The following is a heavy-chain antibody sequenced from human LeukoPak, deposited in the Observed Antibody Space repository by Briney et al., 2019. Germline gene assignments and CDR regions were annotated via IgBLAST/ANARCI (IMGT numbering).Heavy chain of an antibody. V-gene: IGHV1-18*01. J-gene: IGHJ4*02. CDR1: GYTFTSYG. CDR3: ATATAVNYYDSAYFDY. D-gene: IGHD3-22*01. CDR2: ISAYNGHT. Sequence: GSVKVSCKASGYTFTSYGISWVRQAPGQGLEWMGWISAYNGHTIYAQKFQGRVTMTEDTSTDTAYMELSSLRSEDTAVYYCATATAVNYYDSAYFDYWGQGTLVTVSS.